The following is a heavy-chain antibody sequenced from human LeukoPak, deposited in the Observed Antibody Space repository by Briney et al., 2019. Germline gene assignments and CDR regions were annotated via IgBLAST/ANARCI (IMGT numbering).Heavy chain of an antibody. Sequence: GGSLRLSCAASGFTFDDYAMHWVRQAPGKGLVWVSRINSDGSSTNYADSVKGRFTISRDNAKNTLYLQMNSLRAEDTAVYYCARVRTTGTALDYWGQGTLVTVSS. V-gene: IGHV3-74*01. CDR3: ARVRTTGTALDY. D-gene: IGHD1-1*01. CDR1: GFTFDDYA. J-gene: IGHJ4*02. CDR2: INSDGSST.